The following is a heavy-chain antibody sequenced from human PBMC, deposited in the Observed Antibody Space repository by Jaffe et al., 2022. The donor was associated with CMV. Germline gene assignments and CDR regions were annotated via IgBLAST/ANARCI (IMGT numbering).Heavy chain of an antibody. CDR1: GYTFTGYY. V-gene: IGHV1-2*02. CDR2: INPNSGGT. D-gene: IGHD3-16*01. J-gene: IGHJ4*02. CDR3: ARDPGGAMVTRYYDY. Sequence: QVQLVQSGAEVKKPGASVKVSCKASGYTFTGYYMHWVRQAPGQGLEWMGWINPNSGGTNYAQKFQGRVTMTRDTSISTAYMELSRLRSDDTAVYYCARDPGGAMVTRYYDYWGQGTLVTVSS.